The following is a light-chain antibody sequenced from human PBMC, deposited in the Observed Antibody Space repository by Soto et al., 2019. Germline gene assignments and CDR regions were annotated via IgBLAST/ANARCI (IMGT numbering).Light chain of an antibody. CDR2: GNS. CDR3: QSYDSSLSGRGV. V-gene: IGLV1-40*01. Sequence: QSVLTQPPSVSGAPGQRVTISCTWSSSNIGAGYDVHWYQQLPGTAPKLLIYGNSNRPSGVPDRFSGSKSGTSASLAITGLQAEDEADYYCQSYDSSLSGRGVFGGGTKVTVL. CDR1: SSNIGAGYD. J-gene: IGLJ3*02.